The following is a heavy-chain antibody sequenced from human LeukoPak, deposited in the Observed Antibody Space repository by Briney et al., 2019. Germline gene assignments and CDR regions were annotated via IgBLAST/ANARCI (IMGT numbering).Heavy chain of an antibody. Sequence: GESLEISLQCSGYSLTSYWIGWVRPMPGKGPGWNWIIHPGDSDTRYSPSFQGQVTISADKSISTAYLQWSSLKASDTAMYYCARPGANGDYYMDVWGKGTTVTVSS. V-gene: IGHV5-51*01. J-gene: IGHJ6*03. CDR2: IHPGDSDT. D-gene: IGHD1-26*01. CDR3: ARPGANGDYYMDV. CDR1: GYSLTSYW.